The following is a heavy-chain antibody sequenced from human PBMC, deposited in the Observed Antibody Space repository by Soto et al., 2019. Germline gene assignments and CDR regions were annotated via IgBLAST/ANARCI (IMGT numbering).Heavy chain of an antibody. V-gene: IGHV4-30-2*01. D-gene: IGHD6-13*01. J-gene: IGHJ5*02. Sequence: SETLSLTCAVSGGSISSGGYSWSWIRQPPGKGLEWIGYIYHSGSTYYNPSLKSRVTISVDRSKNQFSLKLSSVTAADTAVYYCARSRAAAAKNWFDPWGQGTLVTVSS. CDR3: ARSRAAAAKNWFDP. CDR2: IYHSGST. CDR1: GGSISSGGYS.